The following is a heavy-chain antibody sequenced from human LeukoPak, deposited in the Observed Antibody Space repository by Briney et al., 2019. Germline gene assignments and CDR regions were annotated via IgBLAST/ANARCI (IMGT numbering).Heavy chain of an antibody. V-gene: IGHV4-61*01. J-gene: IGHJ4*02. D-gene: IGHD4/OR15-4a*01. Sequence: SETLSLTCTVSGGSISSSSYYWSWIRQPPGKGLDWIGYIYYTGSTNYNPSLKSRVTISLDTSKNQVSLKLSSVTAADTAFYYCARGANVFQYWGQGILVSVSS. CDR1: GGSISSSSYY. CDR2: IYYTGST. CDR3: ARGANVFQY.